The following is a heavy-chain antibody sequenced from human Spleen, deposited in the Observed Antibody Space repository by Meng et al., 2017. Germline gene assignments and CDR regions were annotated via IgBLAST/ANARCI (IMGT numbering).Heavy chain of an antibody. CDR2: ISSDGSAI. J-gene: IGHJ4*02. CDR1: GFTFTDYA. CDR3: ARDFGGNSDY. D-gene: IGHD2-21*01. Sequence: IQLVESGGGVVQPGGSLRLSCATSGFTFTDYAMHWVRQAPGKGLEWVSTISSDGSAIYYVDSVKGRFTISRDSARNTLYLQMNTLRVEDTAVYYCARDFGGNSDYWGQGTLVTVSS. V-gene: IGHV3-21*01.